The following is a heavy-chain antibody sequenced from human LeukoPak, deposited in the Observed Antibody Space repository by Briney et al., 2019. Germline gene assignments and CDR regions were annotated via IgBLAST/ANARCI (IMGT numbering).Heavy chain of an antibody. D-gene: IGHD2-15*01. J-gene: IGHJ6*02. CDR2: IYSGGST. CDR3: ARDVSVEELRYCSGGSCYEVLLSNGMDV. CDR1: GFTVNNNY. Sequence: GGSLRLSCAASGFTVNNNYMTWVRQAPGKGLEWVSVIYSGGSTYCADSVKGRFTISRDNSKNTVYLQMNSLRAEDTAVYYCARDVSVEELRYCSGGSCYEVLLSNGMDVWGQGTTVTVSS. V-gene: IGHV3-66*01.